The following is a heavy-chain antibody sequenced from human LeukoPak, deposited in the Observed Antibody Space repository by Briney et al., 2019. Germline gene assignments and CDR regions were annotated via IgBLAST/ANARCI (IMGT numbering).Heavy chain of an antibody. D-gene: IGHD5-12*01. V-gene: IGHV4-59*08. CDR3: ASLRGYSGYDPFDY. CDR2: IYYSGST. J-gene: IGHJ4*02. Sequence: PSETLSLTCTVSGGSVSSYYWTWIRQPPGKGLEWLGYIYYSGSTNYNPSLKSRVTLSVDTSKNQFSLKLSSVTAADTAVYYCASLRGYSGYDPFDYWGQGALVTVSS. CDR1: GGSVSSYY.